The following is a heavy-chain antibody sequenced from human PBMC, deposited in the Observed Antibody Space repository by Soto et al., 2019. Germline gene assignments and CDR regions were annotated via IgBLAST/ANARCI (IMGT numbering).Heavy chain of an antibody. CDR3: ARGRFLAASGWFDP. J-gene: IGHJ5*02. Sequence: QVQLQESGPGLVKPSQTLSLTCTVSGGSISSGGYYWSWIRQHPGKGLEWIGYIYYSGSTYYNPSLKRRVTISVDTSKNQFSLKLSSVTAADTAVYYCARGRFLAASGWFDPWGQGTLVTVSS. D-gene: IGHD3-3*01. CDR2: IYYSGST. CDR1: GGSISSGGYY. V-gene: IGHV4-31*03.